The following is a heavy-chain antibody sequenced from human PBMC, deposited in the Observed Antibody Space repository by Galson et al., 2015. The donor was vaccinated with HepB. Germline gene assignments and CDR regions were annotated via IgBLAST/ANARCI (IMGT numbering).Heavy chain of an antibody. CDR1: GFTFSSYW. D-gene: IGHD6-13*01. CDR3: ARDFLAAAWTPYCYGVDV. CDR2: IKQDGSEK. J-gene: IGHJ6*02. Sequence: SLRLSCAASGFTFSSYWMSWVRQAPGKGLEWVANIKQDGSEKYYVDSVKGRFTISRDNAKNSLYLQMNSLRAEDTAVYYCARDFLAAAWTPYCYGVDVWGQGTTVTVSS. V-gene: IGHV3-7*01.